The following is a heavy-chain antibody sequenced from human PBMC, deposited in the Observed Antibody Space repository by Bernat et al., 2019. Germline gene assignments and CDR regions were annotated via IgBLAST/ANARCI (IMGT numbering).Heavy chain of an antibody. Sequence: QVQLVESGGGVVQPGRSLRLSCAASGFTFSSYAMHWVRQAPGKGLEWVAVISYDGSNKYYADSVKGRFTISRDNSKNTLYLQMNSLRAEDTAVYYCARDRNEAAAGIDAWGYGMDVWGQGTTVTVSS. CDR1: GFTFSSYA. V-gene: IGHV3-30-3*01. CDR2: ISYDGSNK. D-gene: IGHD6-13*01. J-gene: IGHJ6*02. CDR3: ARDRNEAAAGIDAWGYGMDV.